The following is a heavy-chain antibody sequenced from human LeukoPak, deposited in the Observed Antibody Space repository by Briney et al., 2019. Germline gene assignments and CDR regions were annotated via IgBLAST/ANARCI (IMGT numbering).Heavy chain of an antibody. D-gene: IGHD6-13*01. CDR2: IYYSGST. J-gene: IGHJ1*01. CDR1: GGSISSYY. V-gene: IGHV4-59*01. Sequence: ASETLSLTCTVSGGSISSYYWSWIRQPPGKGLEWIGYIYYSGSTNYNHSLKSRVTISVDTSKNQFALKLSSVTAADTAVYYCASSSWYAYFQHWGQGTLVTVSP. CDR3: ASSSWYAYFQH.